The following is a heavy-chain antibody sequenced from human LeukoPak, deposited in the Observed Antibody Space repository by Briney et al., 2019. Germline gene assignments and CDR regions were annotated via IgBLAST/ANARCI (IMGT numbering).Heavy chain of an antibody. CDR1: GGSIISRNYY. CDR3: ASTLRFLPYRRFDY. V-gene: IGHV4-39*01. CDR2: IYQSGSGSS. Sequence: PSETLSLTCSVSGGSIISRNYYWGWIRQPPGKGLEWIGSIYQSGSGSSYYNPSLKSRVTIFGDTSKNQFFLRLSSVTAADTAVYYCASTLRFLPYRRFDYWGQGTLVTVPP. D-gene: IGHD3-3*01. J-gene: IGHJ4*02.